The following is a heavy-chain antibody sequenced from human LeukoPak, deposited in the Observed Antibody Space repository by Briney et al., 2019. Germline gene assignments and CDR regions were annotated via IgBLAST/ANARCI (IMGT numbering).Heavy chain of an antibody. D-gene: IGHD6-25*01. CDR1: GGSISSGGYY. J-gene: IGHJ5*02. Sequence: PSETLSLTCTVSGGSISSGGYYWSWIRQHPGKGLEWIGYIYYSGSTYYNPSLKSRVTISVDTFKSQFSLKLSSVTAADTAVYYCARVSDSQYNWFDPWGQGTLVTVSS. CDR3: ARVSDSQYNWFDP. CDR2: IYYSGST. V-gene: IGHV4-31*03.